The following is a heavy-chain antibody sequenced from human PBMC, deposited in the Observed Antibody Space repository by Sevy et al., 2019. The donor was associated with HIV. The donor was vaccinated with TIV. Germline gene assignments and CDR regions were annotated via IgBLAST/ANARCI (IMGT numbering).Heavy chain of an antibody. CDR2: FDPEDGET. Sequence: ASVKVSCKVSGYTLTELCMHWVRHAPGQGLEWMGGFDPEDGETIYAQKFQGRVTMTEDTSTDTAYMELSSLRSEDTAVYYCASIFTKFGPLAEKDVWGQGTTVTVSS. V-gene: IGHV1-24*01. CDR3: ASIFTKFGPLAEKDV. CDR1: GYTLTELC. J-gene: IGHJ6*02. D-gene: IGHD3-3*01.